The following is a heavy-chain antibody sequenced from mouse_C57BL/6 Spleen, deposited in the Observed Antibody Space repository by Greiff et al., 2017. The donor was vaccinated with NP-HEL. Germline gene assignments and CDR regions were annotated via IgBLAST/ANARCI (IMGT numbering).Heavy chain of an antibody. V-gene: IGHV1-54*01. Sequence: QVQLQQSGAELVRPGTSVKVSCKASGYAFTNYLIEWVKQRPGQGLEWIGVINPGSGGTNYNEKFKGKATLTADKSSSTAYMQLSSLTSEDSAVYFCARSHYSNWFAYWGQGTLVTVSA. CDR3: ARSHYSNWFAY. CDR1: GYAFTNYL. D-gene: IGHD2-5*01. CDR2: INPGSGGT. J-gene: IGHJ3*01.